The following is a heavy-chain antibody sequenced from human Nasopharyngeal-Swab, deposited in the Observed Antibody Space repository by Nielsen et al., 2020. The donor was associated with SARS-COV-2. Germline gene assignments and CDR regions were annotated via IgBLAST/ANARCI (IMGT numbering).Heavy chain of an antibody. D-gene: IGHD3-10*01. Sequence: GESLKISCAASGFTFSSYAMSWVRQAPGKGLEWVSAISGSGGSTYYADSVKGRFTISRDNSKNTLYLQMNSLRAEDTAVYYCATPNYDGSGSYRKGGDAFDIWGQGTMVTVAS. CDR3: ATPNYDGSGSYRKGGDAFDI. CDR2: ISGSGGST. V-gene: IGHV3-23*01. CDR1: GFTFSSYA. J-gene: IGHJ3*02.